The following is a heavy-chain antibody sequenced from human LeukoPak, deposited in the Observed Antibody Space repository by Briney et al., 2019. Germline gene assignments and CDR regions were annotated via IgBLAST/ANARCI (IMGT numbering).Heavy chain of an antibody. D-gene: IGHD6-13*01. CDR2: IYNSGST. CDR3: ARAHSSSWYWNWFDP. J-gene: IGHJ5*02. V-gene: IGHV4-38-2*02. Sequence: SEALSLTCTVSGYSISSGYYWGWIRQAPGKGLEWIGSIYNSGSTYYNPSLKSRVTISVDMSKNQFSLKMSSVTAADTAVYYCARAHSSSWYWNWFDPWGQGTLVTVSS. CDR1: GYSISSGYY.